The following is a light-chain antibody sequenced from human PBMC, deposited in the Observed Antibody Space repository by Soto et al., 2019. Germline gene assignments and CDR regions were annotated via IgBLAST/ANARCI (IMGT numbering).Light chain of an antibody. V-gene: IGKV1-13*02. Sequence: AIQLTQSPSSLSASVGDRVTITCRASQGISSALAWYQQKPGKAPKLLIYDASSLESGVPSRFSGSGSGTEFTLTISSLQPDDFTTYNGQQYNSYPLTFGGGTKVEIK. CDR1: QGISSA. CDR3: QQYNSYPLT. CDR2: DAS. J-gene: IGKJ4*01.